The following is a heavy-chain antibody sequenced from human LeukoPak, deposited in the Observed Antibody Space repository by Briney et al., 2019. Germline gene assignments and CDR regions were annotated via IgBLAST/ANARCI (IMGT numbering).Heavy chain of an antibody. D-gene: IGHD3-10*01. J-gene: IGHJ6*03. CDR3: AKTQDSWIGELINYYYYMDV. Sequence: GGSLRLSCAASGFSFSDYYMTWIRQAPGRGLECVSYINSRGTNIYYADSVKGRFTVSRDNARNSLYLQMSSLRAEDTAVYYCAKTQDSWIGELINYYYYMDVWGKGTTVTVSS. CDR1: GFSFSDYY. CDR2: INSRGTNI. V-gene: IGHV3-11*01.